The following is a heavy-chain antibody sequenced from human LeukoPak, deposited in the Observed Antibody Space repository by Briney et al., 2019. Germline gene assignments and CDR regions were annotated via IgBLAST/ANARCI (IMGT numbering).Heavy chain of an antibody. V-gene: IGHV1-46*01. CDR3: VRVYSGYDYVDY. Sequence: VASVKVSCKASGYTFTSYYMHWVRQAPGQGLEWMGIINPSGGSTSYAQKFQGRVTMTRDTSTSTVYMELSSLRSEDTAVYYCVRVYSGYDYVDYWGQGTLVTVSS. D-gene: IGHD5-12*01. J-gene: IGHJ4*02. CDR2: INPSGGST. CDR1: GYTFTSYY.